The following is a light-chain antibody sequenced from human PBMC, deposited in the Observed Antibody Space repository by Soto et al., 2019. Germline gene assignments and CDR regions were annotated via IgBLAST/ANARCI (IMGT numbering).Light chain of an antibody. CDR3: QQRSNWPPFT. V-gene: IGKV3-11*01. CDR1: QSVSSY. J-gene: IGKJ5*01. Sequence: EIVLTQSPATLSLSPGERATLSASASQSVSSYLAWYQQKPGQAPRLLIYDASNRATGIPARFSGSGSGTDFTLTISSLEPEDFAAYYCQQRSNWPPFTFGQGTRLETK. CDR2: DAS.